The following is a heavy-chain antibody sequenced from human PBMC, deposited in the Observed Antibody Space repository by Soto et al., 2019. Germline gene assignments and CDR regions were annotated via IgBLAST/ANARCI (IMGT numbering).Heavy chain of an antibody. CDR2: ISYDGSNK. CDR3: ARDFKTEVAYYDFWSGYYNSSPGDY. Sequence: GGSLRLSCAASGFTFSSYAMHWVRQAPGKGLEWVAVISYDGSNKYYADSVKGRFTISRDNSKNTLYLQMNSLRAEDTAVYYCARDFKTEVAYYDFWSGYYNSSPGDYLGQGTLVTVSS. V-gene: IGHV3-30-3*01. J-gene: IGHJ4*02. CDR1: GFTFSSYA. D-gene: IGHD3-3*01.